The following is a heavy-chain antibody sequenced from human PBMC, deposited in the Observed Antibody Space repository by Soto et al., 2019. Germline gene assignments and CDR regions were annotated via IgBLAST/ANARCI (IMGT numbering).Heavy chain of an antibody. CDR1: GFTFSNYR. CDR3: ARVHLVRTSSYYCGMDV. V-gene: IGHV3-21*06. Sequence: GGSLRLSCATSGFTFSNYRMNWVREAPGKGLEWVASFSGSGKDTFYRDSVKGRFTISRDNAESSLVLQMNSLTVDDTAVYHCARVHLVRTSSYYCGMDVWGPGTTVTVSS. CDR2: FSGSGKDT. J-gene: IGHJ6*02. D-gene: IGHD6-6*01.